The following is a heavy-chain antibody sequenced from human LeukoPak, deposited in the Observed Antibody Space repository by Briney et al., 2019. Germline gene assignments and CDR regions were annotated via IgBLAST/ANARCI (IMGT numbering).Heavy chain of an antibody. V-gene: IGHV3-49*04. CDR3: TRVHDMEQWLLYYFDY. Sequence: PGRSLRLSCTASGFTFGDYAMSWVRQAPGKGLEWVGLIRSKAYGGTTEYAASVKGRFTISRDDSKSIAYLQMNSLKTEDTAVYYCTRVHDMEQWLLYYFDYWGQGTLVTVSS. CDR1: GFTFGDYA. D-gene: IGHD6-19*01. J-gene: IGHJ4*02. CDR2: IRSKAYGGTT.